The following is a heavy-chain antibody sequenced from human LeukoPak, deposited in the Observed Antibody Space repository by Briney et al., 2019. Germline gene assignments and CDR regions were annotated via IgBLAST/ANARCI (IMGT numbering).Heavy chain of an antibody. D-gene: IGHD2-15*01. V-gene: IGHV1-18*04. J-gene: IGHJ4*02. CDR1: GYTFTSYG. CDR3: AKASVVVAASHFDY. Sequence: GASVKVSCKASGYTFTSYGISWVRQAPGQGLEWMGWISAYNGNTNYAQMLQGRVTMTTDTSTSTAYMELRSLRSDDTAVYYCAKASVVVAASHFDYWGQGTLVTVSS. CDR2: ISAYNGNT.